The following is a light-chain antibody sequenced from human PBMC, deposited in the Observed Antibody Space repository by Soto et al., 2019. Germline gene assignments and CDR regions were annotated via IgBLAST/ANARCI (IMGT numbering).Light chain of an antibody. CDR1: QSVSSY. CDR3: QQRSNWRGT. V-gene: IGKV3-11*01. CDR2: DAS. Sequence: EIVLTHSPATLSFSPGARATLSCRASQSVSSYLACYQQKPGQAPRLLIYDASNRATGIPARFSGSGSGTDFTLTISSLEPEDFAVYYCQQRSNWRGTFGQGTKVDIK. J-gene: IGKJ1*01.